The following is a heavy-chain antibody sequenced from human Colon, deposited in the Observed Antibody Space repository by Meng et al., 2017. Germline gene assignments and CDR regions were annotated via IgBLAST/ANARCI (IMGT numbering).Heavy chain of an antibody. CDR1: GGSLTDFY. V-gene: IGHV4-34*01. J-gene: IGHJ4*02. D-gene: IGHD1-26*01. CDR2: INHWGSI. CDR3: ARGGNIVWELAKPFDV. Sequence: SETLSLTCTVSGGSLTDFYWSWIRQSPGKGLEWIGEINHWGSINYTPSLRSRVTISLQRSTNQFSLILTSITAADTGVYYCARGGNIVWELAKPFDVWGQGTLVTVSS.